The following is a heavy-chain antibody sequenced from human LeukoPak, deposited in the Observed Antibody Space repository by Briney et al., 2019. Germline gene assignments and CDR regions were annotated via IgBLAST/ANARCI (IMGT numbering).Heavy chain of an antibody. D-gene: IGHD1-1*01. CDR2: IYWDDDK. J-gene: IGHJ4*02. Sequence: SGPTLVNPTQPPPLPSPFPGFSLTTSGVGVAWTLNPPGKALEWLALIYWDDDKRYSPSLKSRLTITKDTSKNQVVLTMTNMDPVDTATYYCAHSGYNWNDLSYWGQGTLVTVSS. CDR1: GFSLTTSGVG. CDR3: AHSGYNWNDLSY. V-gene: IGHV2-5*02.